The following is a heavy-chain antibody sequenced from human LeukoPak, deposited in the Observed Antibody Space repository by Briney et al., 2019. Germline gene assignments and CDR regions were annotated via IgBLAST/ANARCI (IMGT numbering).Heavy chain of an antibody. V-gene: IGHV1-2*02. CDR2: INPNSGGT. D-gene: IGHD6-13*01. Sequence: ASVKVSCKASGYTFTGYYMHWVRQAPGQGLEWMGWINPNSGGTNYAQKFQGRVTMTRDTSISTAYMELSRLRSDDTAVYYCARDIAAAGRLGFDYWGQETLVTVSS. CDR3: ARDIAAAGRLGFDY. CDR1: GYTFTGYY. J-gene: IGHJ4*02.